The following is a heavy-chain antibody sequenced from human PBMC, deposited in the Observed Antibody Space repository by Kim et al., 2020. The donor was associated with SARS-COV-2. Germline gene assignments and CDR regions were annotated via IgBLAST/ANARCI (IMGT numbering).Heavy chain of an antibody. V-gene: IGHV4-39*01. J-gene: IGHJ6*03. CDR2: AYDSGNT. D-gene: IGHD6-19*01. CDR3: SRHQGDSSGWYVAFYYYYRDV. CDR1: GGSLSSSSYY. Sequence: SETLSLTCTVSGGSLSSSSYYWGWIRQPPGKGREWIGTAYDSGNTYYNPSLKSPVTISVDTSKNQFTLKLGSVTAADTAVYYGSRHQGDSSGWYVAFYYYYRDVWGKGTTVTVSS.